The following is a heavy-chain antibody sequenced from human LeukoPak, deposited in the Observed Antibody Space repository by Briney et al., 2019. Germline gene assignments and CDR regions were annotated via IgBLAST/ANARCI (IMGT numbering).Heavy chain of an antibody. Sequence: GGSLRLSCLASGLTFSNFLMNWVRQAPGKGLEWVSGISHSGRSIYYADSVKGRFTISKDNSKNTLYLQMDRLRVEDTAVYYCAMALDYWGQGTLVTISS. CDR2: ISHSGRSI. CDR3: AMALDY. CDR1: GLTFSNFL. J-gene: IGHJ4*02. V-gene: IGHV3-23*01.